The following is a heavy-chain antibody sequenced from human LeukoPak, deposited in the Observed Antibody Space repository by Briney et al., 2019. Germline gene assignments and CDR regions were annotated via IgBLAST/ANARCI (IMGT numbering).Heavy chain of an antibody. CDR2: ITSSSTYT. Sequence: GGSLRLSCAASGFSFSSYNMNWVRLTPGKGLEWVSSITSSSTYTFYADSVKGRFTISRDNAKNSLDLEMNGLRDEDTAVYYCARLLLQQSGVDYWGQGTLVTVSS. CDR1: GFSFSSYN. J-gene: IGHJ4*02. D-gene: IGHD1-26*01. V-gene: IGHV3-21*01. CDR3: ARLLLQQSGVDY.